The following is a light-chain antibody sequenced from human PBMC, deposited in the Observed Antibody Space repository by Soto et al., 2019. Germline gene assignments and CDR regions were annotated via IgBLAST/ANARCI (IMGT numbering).Light chain of an antibody. J-gene: IGLJ3*02. CDR1: SSDIGTYNY. CDR2: EVN. Sequence: QSALTQPASVSASPGQSITISCTGTSSDIGTYNYVSWYQQHPGKAPKLMIFEVNNRPSWVSNRFSGSKSGNTASLTVSGXXXXXEXDXYCSSYTTSNTWVFGGGTKLTVL. CDR3: SSYTTSNTWV. V-gene: IGLV2-14*01.